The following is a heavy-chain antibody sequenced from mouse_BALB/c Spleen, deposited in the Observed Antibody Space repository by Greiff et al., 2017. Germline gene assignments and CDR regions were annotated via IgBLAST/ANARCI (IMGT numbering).Heavy chain of an antibody. J-gene: IGHJ4*01. Sequence: EVKLMESGGGLVKPGGSLKLSCAASGFTFSDYYMYWVRQTPEKGLEWVATISDGGSYTYYPDSVKGRFTISRDNAKNNLYLQMSSLKSEDTAMYYCARVAYAYAMDYWGQGTSVTVSS. V-gene: IGHV5-4*02. D-gene: IGHD6-5*01. CDR2: ISDGGSYT. CDR1: GFTFSDYY. CDR3: ARVAYAYAMDY.